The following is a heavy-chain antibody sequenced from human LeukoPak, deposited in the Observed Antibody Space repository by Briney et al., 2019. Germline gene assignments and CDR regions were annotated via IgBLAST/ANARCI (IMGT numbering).Heavy chain of an antibody. CDR3: ARVKGTYSSPRYYYYYYMDV. CDR1: GGSISSYY. CDR2: IYTSGST. D-gene: IGHD6-13*01. Sequence: SETLSLTCTVSGGSISSYYWSWFRQPAGKGLEWIGRIYTSGSTNYNPSLKSRVTMSVDTSKNQFSLKLSSVTAADTAVYYCARVKGTYSSPRYYYYYYMDVWGKGTTVTVSS. V-gene: IGHV4-4*07. J-gene: IGHJ6*03.